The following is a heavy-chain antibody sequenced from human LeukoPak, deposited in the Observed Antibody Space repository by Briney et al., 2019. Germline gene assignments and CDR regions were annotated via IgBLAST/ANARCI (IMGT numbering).Heavy chain of an antibody. V-gene: IGHV1-69*05. J-gene: IGHJ6*03. CDR1: GGTFSSYA. CDR2: IIPIFGTA. Sequence: SVKVSCKASGGTFSSYAISWVRQAPGQGLEWMGGIIPIFGTANYAQKFQGRVTITTDESTSTAYMELSSLTSEDTAVYYCAVDDSSGYRRPGDYYYYYMDVWGKGTTVTVSS. D-gene: IGHD3-22*01. CDR3: AVDDSSGYRRPGDYYYYYMDV.